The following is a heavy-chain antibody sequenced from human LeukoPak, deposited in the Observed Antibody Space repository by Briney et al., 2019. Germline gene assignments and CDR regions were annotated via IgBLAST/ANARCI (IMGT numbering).Heavy chain of an antibody. J-gene: IGHJ5*02. D-gene: IGHD4-11*01. CDR2: IIPILGIA. CDR1: GGTFSSYA. V-gene: IGHV1-69*04. Sequence: ASVKVSCKASGGTFSSYAISWVRQAPGQGLEWMGRIIPILGIANYAQKFQGRVTITADKSTSTAYMELSSLRSEDTAVYYCANSRRSTVTTFPWFDPWGQGTLVTVSS. CDR3: ANSRRSTVTTFPWFDP.